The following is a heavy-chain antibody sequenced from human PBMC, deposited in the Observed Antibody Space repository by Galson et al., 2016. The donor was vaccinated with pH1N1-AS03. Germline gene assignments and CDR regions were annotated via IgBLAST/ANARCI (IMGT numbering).Heavy chain of an antibody. V-gene: IGHV3-23*01. Sequence: LRLSCAASGFRLTSIAMTWVRQAPGKGLEWVSGVVTSGDTYFADSVKGRFSISRDDSKNTMYLQMDSLGVEDTAIYYCAKDRVYDDSQWVFDYWGQGNPVTVSS. J-gene: IGHJ4*02. CDR2: VVTSGDT. CDR3: AKDRVYDDSQWVFDY. CDR1: GFRLTSIA. D-gene: IGHD5/OR15-5a*01.